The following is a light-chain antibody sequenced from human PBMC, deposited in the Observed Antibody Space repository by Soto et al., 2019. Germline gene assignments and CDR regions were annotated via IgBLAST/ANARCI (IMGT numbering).Light chain of an antibody. Sequence: DIHMTQSPSSVSASVGDRVTITCRASQGIIGWLAWYQQKPGKATKLLIYAASSLQSGVTSRVNGSRSGKNFTLNNSSMQPADFDTYYCQPAHSFPLTFGGGTKVEIK. CDR2: AAS. J-gene: IGKJ4*01. V-gene: IGKV1-12*01. CDR3: QPAHSFPLT. CDR1: QGIIGW.